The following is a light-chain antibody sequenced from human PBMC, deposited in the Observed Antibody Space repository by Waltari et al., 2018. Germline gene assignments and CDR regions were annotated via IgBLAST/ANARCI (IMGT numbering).Light chain of an antibody. CDR3: QTGGHGTWV. CDR2: FNSDGSH. CDR1: SGYSSNV. J-gene: IGLJ3*02. V-gene: IGLV4-69*01. Sequence: LVLTQSPSASAYLGASVKLTCTLSSGYSSNVLAWLPQRPGKGPRYLMKFNSDGSHRKGDDIPDRFSASNSGTEYYLTISSLQSEDGADYYCQTGGHGTWVFGGGTKLTVL.